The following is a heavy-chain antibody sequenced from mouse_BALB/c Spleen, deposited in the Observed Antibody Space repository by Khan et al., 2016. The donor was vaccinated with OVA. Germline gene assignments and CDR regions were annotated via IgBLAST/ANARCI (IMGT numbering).Heavy chain of an antibody. J-gene: IGHJ4*01. V-gene: IGHV9-3-1*01. CDR1: GYAFTNYG. Sequence: QIQLVQSGPELKKPGETVKISCKASGYAFTNYGMNWARQAPGKGLKWMGWINTYTGEPTYAADFKGRFAFSLETSASTAYLQINNLKNEDTATYFCARMGYSGTMDYWGQGTLVTVSA. D-gene: IGHD2-14*01. CDR3: ARMGYSGTMDY. CDR2: INTYTGEP.